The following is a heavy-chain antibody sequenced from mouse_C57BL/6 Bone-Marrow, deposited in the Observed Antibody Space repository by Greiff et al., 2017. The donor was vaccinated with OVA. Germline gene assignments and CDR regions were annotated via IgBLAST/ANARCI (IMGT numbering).Heavy chain of an antibody. CDR1: GFTFSSYA. J-gene: IGHJ2*01. CDR2: ISDGGSYT. CDR3: ARDGVTWSFDY. Sequence: EVKVVESGGGLVKPGGSLKLSCAASGFTFSSYAMSWVRQTPEKRLEWVATISDGGSYTYYTDNVKGGFTISRDNAKNNLYLQISHLKSEDTAMYYCARDGVTWSFDYGGQGTTLTVSS. V-gene: IGHV5-4*01. D-gene: IGHD2-1*01.